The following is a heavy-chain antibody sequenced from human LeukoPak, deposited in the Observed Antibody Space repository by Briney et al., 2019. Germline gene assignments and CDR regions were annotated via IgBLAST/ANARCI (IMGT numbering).Heavy chain of an antibody. CDR3: AKAGHDYGDHTDDAFDI. V-gene: IGHV3-9*01. CDR1: GFTFDDYA. CDR2: ISWNSGSI. Sequence: GGSLRLSCAASGFTFDDYAMPWVRQAPGKGLEWVSGISWNSGSIGYADSVKGRFTISRDNAKNSLYLQMNSLRAEDTALYYCAKAGHDYGDHTDDAFDIWGQGTTVTVSS. D-gene: IGHD4-17*01. J-gene: IGHJ3*02.